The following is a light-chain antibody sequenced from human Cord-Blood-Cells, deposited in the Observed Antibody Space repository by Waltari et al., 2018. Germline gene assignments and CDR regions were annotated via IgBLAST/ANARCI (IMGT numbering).Light chain of an antibody. V-gene: IGKV1-39*01. CDR2: AAS. CDR3: QQSYSTLYS. CDR1: QSISSY. J-gene: IGKJ2*03. Sequence: DIQMTQSPSSLSASLVDRVTITCRASQSISSYLNWYQQKPGKAPKLLIYAASSLQSGVPSRFSGSGSGTDFTLTISSLQPEDCATYYCQQSYSTLYSFGQGTKLEIK.